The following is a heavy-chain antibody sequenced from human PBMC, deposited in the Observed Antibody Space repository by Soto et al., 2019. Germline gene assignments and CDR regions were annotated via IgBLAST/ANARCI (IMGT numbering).Heavy chain of an antibody. CDR3: ARHGRPDSNTWNFDF. J-gene: IGHJ4*02. D-gene: IGHD1-20*01. Sequence: QVQLQESGPGLAKPSETLTLTCTVSGGSVSPYYWSWIRQPPEKGLEWIGHIYYRGTTRFNPSFDSRATISLDTSRNQFSLTLNSMTAADTAVYYCARHGRPDSNTWNFDFWGQGARVTVSS. CDR2: IYYRGTT. CDR1: GGSVSPYY. V-gene: IGHV4-59*08.